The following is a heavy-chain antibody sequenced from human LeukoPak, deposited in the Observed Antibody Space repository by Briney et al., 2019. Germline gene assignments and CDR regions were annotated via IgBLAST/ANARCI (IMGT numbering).Heavy chain of an antibody. D-gene: IGHD2-15*01. CDR3: ATARGGYCSGGSYYGDYYFDY. CDR2: INPSGGST. V-gene: IGHV1-46*01. CDR1: GYTFTSYY. J-gene: IGHJ4*02. Sequence: ASVKVSCKASGYTFTSYYMHWVRQAPGQGLEWMGIINPSGGSTSYAQKFQGRVTMTRDTSTSTVYMELSSLRSEDTAVYYCATARGGYCSGGSYYGDYYFDYWGQGTLVTVSS.